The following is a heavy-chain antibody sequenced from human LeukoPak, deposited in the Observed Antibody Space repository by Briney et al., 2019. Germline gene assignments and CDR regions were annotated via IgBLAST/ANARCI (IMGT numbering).Heavy chain of an antibody. CDR3: ARGPTISETGYFDY. CDR2: IHPYGFT. J-gene: IGHJ4*03. D-gene: IGHD1-1*01. V-gene: IGHV4-34*01. Sequence: SSETLSLTCALYGGSFSNYYWSWIRQPPGKGLEWIGEIHPYGFTNFNPSLKSRVSISVDTSRNQFSLKLTSVTAADTAVYYCARGPTISETGYFDYWGQGTLVTVSS. CDR1: GGSFSNYY.